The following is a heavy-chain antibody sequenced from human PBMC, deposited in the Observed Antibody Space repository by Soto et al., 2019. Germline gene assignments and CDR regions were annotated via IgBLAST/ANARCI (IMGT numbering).Heavy chain of an antibody. Sequence: PGGSLRLSCAASGFTFSSYAMSWVRQAPGKGLEWVSAISGSGGSTYYADSVKGRFTISRDNSKNTLYLQMNSLRAEDTAVYYCAKIFSGSGSSNLCYYGMDVWGQGTTVTVSS. V-gene: IGHV3-23*01. CDR2: ISGSGGST. CDR3: AKIFSGSGSSNLCYYGMDV. CDR1: GFTFSSYA. J-gene: IGHJ6*02. D-gene: IGHD3-22*01.